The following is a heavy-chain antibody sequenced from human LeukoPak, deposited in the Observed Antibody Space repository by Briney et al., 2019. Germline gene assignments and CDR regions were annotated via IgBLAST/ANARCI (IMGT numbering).Heavy chain of an antibody. CDR1: GFTFSSHA. CDR2: IRYDGSNK. V-gene: IGHV3-30*02. J-gene: IGHJ4*02. Sequence: GGSLRLSCAASGFTFSSHAMSWVRQAPGKGLEWVAFIRYDGSNKYYADSVKGRFTISRDNSKNTLYLQMNSLRAEDTAVYYCAKGEYSSSSPGYWGQGTLVTVSS. D-gene: IGHD6-6*01. CDR3: AKGEYSSSSPGY.